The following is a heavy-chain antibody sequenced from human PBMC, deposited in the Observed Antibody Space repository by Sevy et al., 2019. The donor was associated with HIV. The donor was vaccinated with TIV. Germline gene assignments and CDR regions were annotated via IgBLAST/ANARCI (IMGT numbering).Heavy chain of an antibody. Sequence: GGSLRLSCAASGFTFSSYEMNWVRQAPGKGLEWVSYISSSGSTIYYADSVKGRFTISRDNAKNSLYLQMNSLRAEDTAFYYCARLTYYDFWSGYSPGGYYYYGMDVWGQGTTVTVSS. CDR3: ARLTYYDFWSGYSPGGYYYYGMDV. J-gene: IGHJ6*02. CDR1: GFTFSSYE. D-gene: IGHD3-3*01. V-gene: IGHV3-48*03. CDR2: ISSSGSTI.